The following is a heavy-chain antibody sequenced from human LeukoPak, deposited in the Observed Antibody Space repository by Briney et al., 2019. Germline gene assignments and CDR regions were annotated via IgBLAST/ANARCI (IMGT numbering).Heavy chain of an antibody. J-gene: IGHJ6*03. CDR1: GYTFISYG. D-gene: IGHD3-10*01. Sequence: GASVKVSCKASGYTFISYGISWVRQAPGQGLEWMGWISAYNGNTNYAQKFQGRVTMTEDTSTDTAYMELSSLRSEDTAVYYCASSVRGVTMDVWGKGTTVTVSS. CDR3: ASSVRGVTMDV. CDR2: ISAYNGNT. V-gene: IGHV1-18*01.